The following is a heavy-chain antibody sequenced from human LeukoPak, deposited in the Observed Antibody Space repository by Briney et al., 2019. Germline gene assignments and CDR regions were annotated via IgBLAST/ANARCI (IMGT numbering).Heavy chain of an antibody. CDR2: INPNSGGT. CDR1: GYTFTSYY. CDR3: ARISLDWNDVGLYFDY. Sequence: GASVNVSCKASGYTFTSYYMHWVRQAPGQGLEWMGWINPNSGGTNYAQKFQGWVTMTRDTSISTAYMELSRLRSDDTAVYYCARISLDWNDVGLYFDYWGQGTLVTVSS. J-gene: IGHJ4*02. V-gene: IGHV1-2*04. D-gene: IGHD1-1*01.